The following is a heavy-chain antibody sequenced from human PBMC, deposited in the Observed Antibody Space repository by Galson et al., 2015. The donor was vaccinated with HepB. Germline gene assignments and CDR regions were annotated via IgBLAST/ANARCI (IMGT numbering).Heavy chain of an antibody. CDR2: ISYDGSNK. CDR3: ARDPRGYSYGFDY. CDR1: GFTFSSYA. V-gene: IGHV3-30*09. Sequence: SLRLSCAASGFTFSSYAMHWVRQAPGKGLEWVAVISYDGSNKYYADSVKGRFAISRDNSKNTLYLQMNSLRAEDTAVYYCARDPRGYSYGFDYWGQGTLVTVSS. J-gene: IGHJ4*02. D-gene: IGHD5-18*01.